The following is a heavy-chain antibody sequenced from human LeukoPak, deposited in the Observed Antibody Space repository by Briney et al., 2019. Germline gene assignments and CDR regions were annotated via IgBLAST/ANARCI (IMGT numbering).Heavy chain of an antibody. Sequence: GGSLRLSCAASEFTFSDFEMNWVRQAPGKGLEWVSSISTSGNNVYFADSLKGRFTVSRDNSKNALYLQMNSLGAEDTAVYYCARDGEYSYGLRGFIRSYYYMDVWGKGTTVTVSS. CDR2: ISTSGNNV. CDR1: EFTFSDFE. D-gene: IGHD5-18*01. J-gene: IGHJ6*03. V-gene: IGHV3-48*03. CDR3: ARDGEYSYGLRGFIRSYYYMDV.